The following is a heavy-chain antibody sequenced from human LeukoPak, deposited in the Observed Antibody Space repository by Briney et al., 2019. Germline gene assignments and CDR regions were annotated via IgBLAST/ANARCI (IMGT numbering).Heavy chain of an antibody. J-gene: IGHJ4*02. CDR2: IKSDGSDI. V-gene: IGHV3-74*01. CDR3: AKGGKWDITPFDY. CDR1: EFTFSRSW. Sequence: GGSLRLSCAASEFTFSRSWMHWVRQAPGKGLLWVSRIKSDGSDITYADSVKGRFTISRDNSKNTLYLQVNSLRAEDTAVYYCAKGGKWDITPFDYWGQGTLVTISS. D-gene: IGHD1-26*01.